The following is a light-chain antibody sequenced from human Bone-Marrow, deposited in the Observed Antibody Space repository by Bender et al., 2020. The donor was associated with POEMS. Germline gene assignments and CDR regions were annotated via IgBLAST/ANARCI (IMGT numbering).Light chain of an antibody. CDR2: QGT. Sequence: QSALTQPRSVSESPGQSVTMSCTGTSSDVGGYNYVSWYQQHPGKVPKLIIYQGTNRPSGVPDRFSGSKSGTSASLAITGLQAEDEGDYYCQSYDNSLGGWVFGGGTKLTVL. CDR1: SSDVGGYNY. V-gene: IGLV2-11*01. J-gene: IGLJ3*02. CDR3: QSYDNSLGGWV.